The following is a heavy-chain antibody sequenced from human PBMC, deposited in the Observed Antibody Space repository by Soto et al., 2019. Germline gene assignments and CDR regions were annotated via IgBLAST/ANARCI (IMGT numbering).Heavy chain of an antibody. CDR3: ARPTSTDLRDPFDI. V-gene: IGHV4-39*01. Sequence: SETLSLTCTVSGCSLSRGSYYWSWVRQPPGKGLEWIGSIYYSGSTYYNPSLKSRVTISVDTSRDQFSLNLRSMTAADTAVYYCARPTSTDLRDPFDIWGQGIMVTVSS. J-gene: IGHJ3*02. CDR1: GCSLSRGSYY. D-gene: IGHD4-17*01. CDR2: IYYSGST.